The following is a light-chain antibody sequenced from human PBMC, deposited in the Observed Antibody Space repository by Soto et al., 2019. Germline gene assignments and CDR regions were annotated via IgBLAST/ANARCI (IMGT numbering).Light chain of an antibody. Sequence: TVLTQSPATLYLSPGERATLSCKASQSIGNSLGWFQQKPGQAPRLLIDDAFNRATGIPARFTGSGSGSDLTLTISSLEPADFGVYYCRQRYNWPLTFGGGTKVEIK. J-gene: IGKJ4*01. CDR1: QSIGNS. V-gene: IGKV3-11*01. CDR3: RQRYNWPLT. CDR2: DAF.